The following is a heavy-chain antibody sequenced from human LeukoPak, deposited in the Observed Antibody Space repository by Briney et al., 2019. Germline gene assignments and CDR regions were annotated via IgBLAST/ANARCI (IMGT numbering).Heavy chain of an antibody. Sequence: SVKLSCKASGGTFSSYAISWVRQAPGQGLEWMGGIIPIFGTANYAQKFQGRVTITADESTSTAYMELSSLRSEDTAVYYCARAQRGYSGYGYYYYMDVWGKGTTVTISS. J-gene: IGHJ6*03. CDR2: IIPIFGTA. CDR1: GGTFSSYA. D-gene: IGHD5-12*01. V-gene: IGHV1-69*13. CDR3: ARAQRGYSGYGYYYYMDV.